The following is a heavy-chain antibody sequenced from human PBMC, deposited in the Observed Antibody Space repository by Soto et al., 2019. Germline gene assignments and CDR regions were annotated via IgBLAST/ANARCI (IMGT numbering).Heavy chain of an antibody. V-gene: IGHV3-48*01. J-gene: IGHJ4*02. D-gene: IGHD4-17*01. Sequence: GGSLRLSCAASEFTFSSYWMTWVRQAPGKGLEWVSYISSSSSTIYYADSVKGRFTISRDNAKNSLYLQMNSLRAEDTAVYYCARDSTLDYGEPIFDYWGQGTLVTVSS. CDR2: ISSSSSTI. CDR3: ARDSTLDYGEPIFDY. CDR1: EFTFSSYW.